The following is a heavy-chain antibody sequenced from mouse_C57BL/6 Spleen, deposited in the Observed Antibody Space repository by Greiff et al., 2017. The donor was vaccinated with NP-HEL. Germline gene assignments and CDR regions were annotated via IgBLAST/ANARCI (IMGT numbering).Heavy chain of an antibody. Sequence: EVKLVESGGGLVQPGGSLSLSCAASGFTFTDYYMSWVRQPPGKALEWLGFIRHKANGYTTEYSASVKGRFTISRDNSQSILYLQMNALRAEDSATYYCARSDGYYGYFDVWGTGTTVTVSS. V-gene: IGHV7-3*01. CDR2: IRHKANGYTT. CDR3: ARSDGYYGYFDV. D-gene: IGHD2-3*01. CDR1: GFTFTDYY. J-gene: IGHJ1*03.